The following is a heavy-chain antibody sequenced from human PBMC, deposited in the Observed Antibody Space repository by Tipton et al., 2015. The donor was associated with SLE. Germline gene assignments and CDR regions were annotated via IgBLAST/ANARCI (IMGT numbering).Heavy chain of an antibody. J-gene: IGHJ4*02. CDR2: IYYSGST. CDR1: GGSISSGGYY. CDR3: ARQKSSGYYFDY. Sequence: LRLSCTVSGGSISSGGYYWSWIRQHPGKGLEWIGYIYYSGSTYYNPSLKSRVTISVDTSKNQFSLKLSSVTAADTAVYYCARQKSSGYYFDYWGQGTLVTVSS. D-gene: IGHD6-19*01. V-gene: IGHV4-31*02.